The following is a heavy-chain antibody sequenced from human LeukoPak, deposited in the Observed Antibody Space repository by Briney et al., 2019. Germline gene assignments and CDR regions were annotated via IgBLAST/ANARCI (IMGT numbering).Heavy chain of an antibody. CDR3: AKEYRYFDWLSTFDGMDV. CDR2: ISYDGSNK. D-gene: IGHD3-9*01. CDR1: GFTFSSYG. Sequence: PGGSLRLSCAASGFTFSSYGMHWVRQAPGKGLEWVAVISYDGSNKYYADSVKGRFTISRDNSKNTLYLQMNSLRAEDTAVYYCAKEYRYFDWLSTFDGMDVWGQGTTVTASS. V-gene: IGHV3-30*18. J-gene: IGHJ6*02.